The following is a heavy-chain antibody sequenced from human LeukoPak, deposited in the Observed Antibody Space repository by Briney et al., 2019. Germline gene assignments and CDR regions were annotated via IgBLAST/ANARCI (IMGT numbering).Heavy chain of an antibody. D-gene: IGHD6-19*01. CDR2: TYYRSKWYN. Sequence: SQTLSLTCAISGDSVSSNSAAWNWTRQSPSRGLEWLGRTYYRSKWYNDYAVSVKSRITINPDTSKNQFSLQLNSVTPEDTAVYYCARVTLEAGFNWFDPWGQGTLVTVSS. CDR3: ARVTLEAGFNWFDP. CDR1: GDSVSSNSAA. V-gene: IGHV6-1*01. J-gene: IGHJ5*02.